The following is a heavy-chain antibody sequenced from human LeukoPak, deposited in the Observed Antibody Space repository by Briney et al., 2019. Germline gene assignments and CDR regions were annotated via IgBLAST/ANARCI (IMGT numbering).Heavy chain of an antibody. V-gene: IGHV3-30*04. CDR2: ISYDGSNK. CDR3: AKVAKYYYGSETYYFFEH. J-gene: IGHJ4*02. CDR1: GFTLRNYA. Sequence: GGSLRLSCAASGFTLRNYAMHWVRQAPGKGLEGVAGISYDGSNKNYVDSVKGRFTISRDNAKNSLYLQMNSLRVEDTAVYYCAKVAKYYYGSETYYFFEHWGQGTPVTASS. D-gene: IGHD3-10*01.